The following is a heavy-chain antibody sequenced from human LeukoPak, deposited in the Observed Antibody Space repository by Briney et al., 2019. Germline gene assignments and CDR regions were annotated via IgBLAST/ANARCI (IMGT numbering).Heavy chain of an antibody. Sequence: QPGGSLRLSCAASGFTFSSYWMSWVRQAPGKGLEWVANIKQDGSEKYYVDSVKGRYTISRDNAKNSLYLQMNSLRAEDTAVYYCARRDSSSWPYYYYMDVWGKGTTVTVSS. D-gene: IGHD6-13*01. CDR1: GFTFSSYW. J-gene: IGHJ6*03. CDR3: ARRDSSSWPYYYYMDV. CDR2: IKQDGSEK. V-gene: IGHV3-7*01.